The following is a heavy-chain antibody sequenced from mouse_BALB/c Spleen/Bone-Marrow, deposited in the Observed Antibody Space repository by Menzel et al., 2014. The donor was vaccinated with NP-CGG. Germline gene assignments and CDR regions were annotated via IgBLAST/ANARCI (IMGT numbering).Heavy chain of an antibody. D-gene: IGHD2-3*01. J-gene: IGHJ4*01. CDR2: IDPSDSYT. CDR1: GYTFTSYW. V-gene: IGHV1-69*02. Sequence: VQLQQSGAELVKPGASVKLSCKASGYTFTSYWMHWVKQRPGQGPEWIGEIDPSDSYTNCNQKFKGKATLTVDKSSSTAYMQLSSLTSEDSAVYYCARWLLGYAMDYWGQGTSVTVSS. CDR3: ARWLLGYAMDY.